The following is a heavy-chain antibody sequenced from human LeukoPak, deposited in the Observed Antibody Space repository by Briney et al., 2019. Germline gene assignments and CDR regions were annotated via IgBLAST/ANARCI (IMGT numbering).Heavy chain of an antibody. V-gene: IGHV4-30-4*01. CDR1: GGSISSGDYY. CDR2: IYHSGST. D-gene: IGHD1-26*01. Sequence: KPSQTLSLTCTVSGGSISSGDYYWSWVRQPPGKGLEWIGEIYHSGSTNYNPSLKSRVTISVDKSKNQFSLKLSSVTAADTAVYYCASRYSNDGGSYLDAFDIWGQGTMVTVSS. CDR3: ASRYSNDGGSYLDAFDI. J-gene: IGHJ3*02.